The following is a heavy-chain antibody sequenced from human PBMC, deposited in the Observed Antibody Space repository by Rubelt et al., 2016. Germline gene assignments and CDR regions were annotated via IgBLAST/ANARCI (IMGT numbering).Heavy chain of an antibody. CDR3: ATHGSGWSFDY. Sequence: QVQLVQSGAEVKKPGASVKVFCKASGYTFTSYGISWVRQAPGQGLECLGGIIPILGVANYAQKFQGRVTITADKSTTTAYMELSSLRSEDTAVYYCATHGSGWSFDYWGQGTLVTVSS. CDR1: GYTFTSYG. V-gene: IGHV1-69*10. J-gene: IGHJ4*02. D-gene: IGHD6-19*01. CDR2: IIPILGVA.